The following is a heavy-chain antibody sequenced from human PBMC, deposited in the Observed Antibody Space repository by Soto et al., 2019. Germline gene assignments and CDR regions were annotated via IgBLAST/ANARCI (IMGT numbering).Heavy chain of an antibody. CDR2: ISSSGSII. CDR1: GFTFSDYY. Sequence: QVQLVVSGGGLVKPGGSLRISCAASGFTFSDYYISWIRQAPGKGLEWVSYISSSGSIIYYADYVKARFPISRDNAKNSLYLQMNSLRAEETAVYYCALAGYDSNYYAVTPLSAGHFWGQGTLVTVSS. V-gene: IGHV3-11*01. J-gene: IGHJ4*02. CDR3: ALAGYDSNYYAVTPLSAGHF. D-gene: IGHD4-4*01.